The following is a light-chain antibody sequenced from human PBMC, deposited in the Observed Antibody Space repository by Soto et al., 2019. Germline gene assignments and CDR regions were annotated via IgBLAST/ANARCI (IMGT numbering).Light chain of an antibody. CDR2: ANN. V-gene: IGLV1-51*02. CDR1: SSNIGNRH. J-gene: IGLJ2*01. CDR3: AAWDSSLNAVA. Sequence: QSVLMQPPSVSAAPGQKVSISCSGSSSNIGNRHVSWYQHLPGTAPKLLLYANNYRPSGIPDRFSGSKSDTSATLGITGLQTGDEADYYCAAWDSSLNAVAFGGGTKVTVL.